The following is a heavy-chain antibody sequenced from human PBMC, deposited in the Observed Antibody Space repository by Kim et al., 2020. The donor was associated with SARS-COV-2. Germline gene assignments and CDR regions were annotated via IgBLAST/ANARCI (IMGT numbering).Heavy chain of an antibody. Sequence: GGSLRLSCAASGFTFSSYAMSWVRQAPGKGLEWVSAISGSGGSTYYADSVKGRFTISRDNSKNTLYLQMNSLRAEDTAVYYCANPGDEGGYSSGWYGGYWGQGTLVTVSS. CDR2: ISGSGGST. D-gene: IGHD6-19*01. CDR1: GFTFSSYA. V-gene: IGHV3-23*01. CDR3: ANPGDEGGYSSGWYGGY. J-gene: IGHJ4*02.